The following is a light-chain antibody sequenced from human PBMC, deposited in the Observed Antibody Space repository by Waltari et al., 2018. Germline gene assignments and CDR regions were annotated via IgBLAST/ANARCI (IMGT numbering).Light chain of an antibody. CDR1: QSVLYTSNNKNY. J-gene: IGKJ4*01. V-gene: IGKV4-1*01. Sequence: DIVMTQSPDSLAVSLGERATINCKSSQSVLYTSNNKNYLAWYQVKPGQPPKLLIYWASTRESGVPDRFSGSGSGSGTDFTLTISSLQAEDVAVYFCQQYFSTPLSFGGGTKVEIK. CDR2: WAS. CDR3: QQYFSTPLS.